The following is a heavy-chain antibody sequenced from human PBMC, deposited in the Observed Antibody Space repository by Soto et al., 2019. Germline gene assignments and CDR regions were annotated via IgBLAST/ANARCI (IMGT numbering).Heavy chain of an antibody. D-gene: IGHD4-17*01. V-gene: IGHV3-53*01. CDR3: ASRGRVTTGFDY. CDR2: IYSGGST. CDR1: GFTVSSNY. J-gene: IGHJ4*02. Sequence: EVQLVESGGGLIQPGGSLRLSCAASGFTVSSNYMSWVRQAPGKGLEWVSVIYSGGSTYYADSVKGRFTISRDNSKNTVYLQMNSLRAEDTAVYSCASRGRVTTGFDYWGPGTLVTVSS.